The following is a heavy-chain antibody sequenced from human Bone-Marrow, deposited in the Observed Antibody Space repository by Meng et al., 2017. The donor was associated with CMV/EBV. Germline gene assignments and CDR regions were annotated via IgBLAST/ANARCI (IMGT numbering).Heavy chain of an antibody. J-gene: IGHJ6*02. D-gene: IGHD3-22*01. CDR3: ARGNYYDSSGYLYYYYGMDV. CDR1: GDSVSSNSAA. CDR2: TYYRSKWYN. Sequence: SQTLSLTCAISGDSVSSNSAAWNWIRQSPSGGLEWLGRTYYRSKWYNDYAVSVKSRITINPDTSKNQFSLQLNSVTPEDTAVYYCARGNYYDSSGYLYYYYGMDVWGQGTTVTVSS. V-gene: IGHV6-1*01.